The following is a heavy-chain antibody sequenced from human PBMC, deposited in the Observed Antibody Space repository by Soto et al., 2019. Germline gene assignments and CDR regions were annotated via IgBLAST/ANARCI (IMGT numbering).Heavy chain of an antibody. CDR3: ARDPDSSGWYNWFDP. V-gene: IGHV3-48*01. Sequence: EVQLVESGGGLVQPGWSLRLSCAASGFTFSSYSMNWVRQAPGNGLEWVSYISSSGSTIYYADSVKGRFTISRDNAKNSLYLQMNSLRAEDTAVYYCARDPDSSGWYNWFDPWGQGTLVTVSS. D-gene: IGHD6-19*01. CDR2: ISSSGSTI. J-gene: IGHJ5*02. CDR1: GFTFSSYS.